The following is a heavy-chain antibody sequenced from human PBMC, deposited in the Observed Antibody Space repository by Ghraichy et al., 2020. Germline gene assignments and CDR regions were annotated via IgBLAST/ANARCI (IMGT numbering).Heavy chain of an antibody. CDR3: ATRPEPGIAAAGGLLGI. Sequence: ASVKVSCKASGYTFTSYYMHWVRQAPGQGLEWMGIINPSGGSTSYAQKFQGRVTMTRDTSTSTVYMELSSLRSEDTAVYYCATRPEPGIAAAGGLLGIWGQGTMVTVSS. D-gene: IGHD6-13*01. CDR1: GYTFTSYY. J-gene: IGHJ3*02. V-gene: IGHV1-46*01. CDR2: INPSGGST.